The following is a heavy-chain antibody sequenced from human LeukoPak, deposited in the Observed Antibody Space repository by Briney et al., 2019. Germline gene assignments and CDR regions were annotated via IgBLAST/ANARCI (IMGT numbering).Heavy chain of an antibody. V-gene: IGHV4-39*01. D-gene: IGHD3-22*01. CDR3: ARYYYDSSGYYSWNYFDY. CDR1: GGSISSSSYY. CDR2: IYYSGST. J-gene: IGHJ4*02. Sequence: SETLSLTCTVSGGSISSSSYYWGWIRQPPGKGLEWIGSIYYSGSTYYNPSLKSRVTISVDTSKNQFSLKLSSVTAADTAVYYCARYYYDSSGYYSWNYFDYWGQGTLVTVSS.